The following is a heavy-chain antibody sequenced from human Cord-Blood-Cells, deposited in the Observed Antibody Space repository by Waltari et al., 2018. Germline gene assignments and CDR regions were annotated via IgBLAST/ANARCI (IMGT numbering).Heavy chain of an antibody. Sequence: QVQLVQSGAEVKKPGASVKVSCKASGYTFTGYYMHWVRQDPGQGLEWMGRINPNSGGTNYAQKFQGRSTMTRDTSISTAYMELSRLRSDDMAVYYCASSSWGCSSTSCYGSDVYYYGMDVWGQGTTVTVSS. CDR3: ASSSWGCSSTSCYGSDVYYYGMDV. V-gene: IGHV1-2*06. D-gene: IGHD2-2*01. CDR1: GYTFTGYY. CDR2: INPNSGGT. J-gene: IGHJ6*02.